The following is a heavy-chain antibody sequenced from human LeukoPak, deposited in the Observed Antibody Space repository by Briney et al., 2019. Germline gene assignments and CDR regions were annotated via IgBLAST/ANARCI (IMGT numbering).Heavy chain of an antibody. V-gene: IGHV4-30-2*01. CDR3: ARGVRELVRLWAFDY. D-gene: IGHD1-26*01. CDR1: GGSISSGGYY. Sequence: PSQTLSLTCTVSGGSISSGGYYWSWIRQPPGKGLEWIGYIYHSGSTYYNPSLKSRVTISVDRSKNQFSLKLSSVTAADTAVYYCARGVRELVRLWAFDYWGQGTLVTVSS. J-gene: IGHJ4*02. CDR2: IYHSGST.